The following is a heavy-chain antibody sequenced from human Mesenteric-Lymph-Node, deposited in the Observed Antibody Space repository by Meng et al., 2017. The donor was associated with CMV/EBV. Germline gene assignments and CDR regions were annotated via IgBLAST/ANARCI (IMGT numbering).Heavy chain of an antibody. CDR3: ARDLRFGQLLLDY. Sequence: GGSLRLSCAASGFTFSSYSMNWVRQAPGKGLEWVSSISSSSRYIYYADSVKGRFTISRDNAKNSLYLQMNSLRAEDTAVYYCARDLRFGQLLLDYWGQGTLVTVSS. CDR1: GFTFSSYS. D-gene: IGHD3-10*01. CDR2: ISSSSRYI. J-gene: IGHJ4*02. V-gene: IGHV3-21*01.